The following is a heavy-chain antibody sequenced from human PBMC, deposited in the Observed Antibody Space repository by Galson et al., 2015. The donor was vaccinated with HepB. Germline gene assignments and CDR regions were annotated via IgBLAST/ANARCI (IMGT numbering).Heavy chain of an antibody. CDR2: IRNKAKSYTT. CDR3: ARAGSYSHFDY. J-gene: IGHJ4*02. D-gene: IGHD1-26*01. V-gene: IGHV3-72*01. CDR1: GFTFSDHY. Sequence: SLRLSCAASGFTFSDHYMDWVRQDPGKGLEWVGRIRNKAKSYTTEYAASVKGRLTISRDDSKNSVYLQMNSLKTEDTAVSNCARAGSYSHFDYWGQGTLVTVSS.